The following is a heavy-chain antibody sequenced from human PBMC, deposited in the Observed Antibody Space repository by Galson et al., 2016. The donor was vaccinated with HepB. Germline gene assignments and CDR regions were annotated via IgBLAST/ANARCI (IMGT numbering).Heavy chain of an antibody. CDR1: GFSFNDYD. CDR3: ARRRGHGYAMDV. V-gene: IGHV3-23*01. CDR2: VGHIDGGT. Sequence: SLRLSCAASGFSFNDYDMAWVRQTPEKGLECVSTVGHIDGGTAYADSVTGRFTVSGDNSRSTMFLHMNSLRDEDTAVYYCARRRGHGYAMDVWGQGTTVIVSS. J-gene: IGHJ6*02.